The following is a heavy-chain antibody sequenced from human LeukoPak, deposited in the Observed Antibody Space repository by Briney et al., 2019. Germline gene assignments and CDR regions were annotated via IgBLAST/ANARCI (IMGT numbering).Heavy chain of an antibody. V-gene: IGHV3-33*01. D-gene: IGHD6-19*01. CDR3: ARAEKIAVAGMGYYFDY. J-gene: IGHJ4*02. CDR1: GFTFSSNG. Sequence: GGSLRLSCVASGFTFSSNGMHWVRQAPGKGLEWVAVILYDGSNKYYADSVKGRFTISRDNSKNTLYLQMNSLRAEDTAVYYCARAEKIAVAGMGYYFDYWGQGTLVTVSS. CDR2: ILYDGSNK.